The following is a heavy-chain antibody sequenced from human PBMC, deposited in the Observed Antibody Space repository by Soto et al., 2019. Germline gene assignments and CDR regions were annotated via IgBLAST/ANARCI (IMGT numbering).Heavy chain of an antibody. J-gene: IGHJ4*02. V-gene: IGHV3-30-3*01. Sequence: QVQLVESGGGVVQPGRSLRLSCAASGFTFSSYAMHWVRQAPGKGLEWVAVISYDGSNKYYADSVKGRFTISRDNSKNTLYLQMNSLRAEDTAVYYCARDLGIAARPWGGDYWGQGPLVTVSS. CDR1: GFTFSSYA. CDR3: ARDLGIAARPWGGDY. D-gene: IGHD6-6*01. CDR2: ISYDGSNK.